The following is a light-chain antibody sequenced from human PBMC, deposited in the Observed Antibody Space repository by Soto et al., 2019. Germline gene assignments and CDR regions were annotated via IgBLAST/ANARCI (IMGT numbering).Light chain of an antibody. J-gene: IGKJ3*01. CDR2: AAS. CDR1: QDISIY. CDR3: QQLNSYPGRFT. Sequence: IQLTQSPSSLSASVGDRVTITCRASQDISIYLAWYQQKPGKAPKLLIHAASTLESGVPSRFSGSGSGTDFTLTISSLQPEDFATYYCQQLNSYPGRFTFGPGTKVDSK. V-gene: IGKV1-9*01.